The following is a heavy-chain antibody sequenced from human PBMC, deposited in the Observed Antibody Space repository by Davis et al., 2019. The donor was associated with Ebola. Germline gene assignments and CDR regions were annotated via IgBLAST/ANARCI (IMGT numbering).Heavy chain of an antibody. CDR2: INPHNGNT. D-gene: IGHD1/OR15-1a*01. J-gene: IGHJ4*02. CDR3: VTENWYRFES. Sequence: ASVKVSCKASGYTFTSYGITWVRQAPGQGLEWMGWINPHNGNTNYAQNVQGRVTMTTDTSTSTAYMEVGILRTEDTAVYYCVTENWYRFESWGQGTLVTVSS. CDR1: GYTFTSYG. V-gene: IGHV1-18*04.